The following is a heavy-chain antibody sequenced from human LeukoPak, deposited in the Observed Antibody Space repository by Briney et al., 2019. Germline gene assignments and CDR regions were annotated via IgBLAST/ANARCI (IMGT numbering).Heavy chain of an antibody. V-gene: IGHV4-34*01. CDR1: GGSFSGYY. J-gene: IGHJ4*02. CDR2: INHSGST. D-gene: IGHD1-1*01. Sequence: SETLSLTCAVYGGSFSGYYWSWIRQPPGKGLEWIGEINHSGSTNYNPSLKSRVTISVDTSKNQFSLKLSSVTAADTAVYYCARARVENGPYFDYWGQGTLATVSS. CDR3: ARARVENGPYFDY.